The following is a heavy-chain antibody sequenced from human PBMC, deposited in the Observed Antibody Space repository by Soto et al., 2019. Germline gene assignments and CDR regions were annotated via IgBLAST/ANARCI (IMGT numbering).Heavy chain of an antibody. D-gene: IGHD3-16*02. CDR1: GFTLSMSA. J-gene: IGHJ3*01. CDR3: AKDRGIIVKAGDGFDV. CDR2: ISDSGDRT. Sequence: PGGSLRLSCASSGFTLSMSAVNWVRQAPGKGLEWVSYISDSGDRTYYADSVKGRFTISRDRSKNTVSLQMDSLRAEDTAVYYCAKDRGIIVKAGDGFDVWGQGTKVTVSS. V-gene: IGHV3-23*01.